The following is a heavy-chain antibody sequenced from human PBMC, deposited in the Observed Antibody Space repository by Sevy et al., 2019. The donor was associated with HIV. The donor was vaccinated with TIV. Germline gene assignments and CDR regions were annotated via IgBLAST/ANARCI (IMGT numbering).Heavy chain of an antibody. Sequence: ASVKVSCKASGYTFTSYGISWVRQAPGQGLEWMGWISAYNGNTNYAQKLQGRVTMTTDTSTSTAYMELRSLRSDDTAVYDCARNLVGTAMGWFDPWGQGTLVTVSS. D-gene: IGHD5-18*01. CDR2: ISAYNGNT. CDR3: ARNLVGTAMGWFDP. J-gene: IGHJ5*02. CDR1: GYTFTSYG. V-gene: IGHV1-18*01.